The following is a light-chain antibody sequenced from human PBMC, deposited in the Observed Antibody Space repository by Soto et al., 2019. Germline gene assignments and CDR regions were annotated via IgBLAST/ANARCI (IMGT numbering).Light chain of an antibody. CDR2: DAS. Sequence: DIQMTQSPSTLSASVGDRVTITCRASQSISSWLAWYQQKPGKAPKLLIYDASSLESGVPSRFSGSVSGTEFTLTISRLQPDDFATYYCQQYDSYSRTFGQGTKAEIK. V-gene: IGKV1-5*01. CDR3: QQYDSYSRT. J-gene: IGKJ1*01. CDR1: QSISSW.